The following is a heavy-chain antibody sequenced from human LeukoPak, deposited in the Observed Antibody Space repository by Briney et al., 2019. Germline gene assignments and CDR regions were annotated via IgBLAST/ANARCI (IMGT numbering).Heavy chain of an antibody. CDR3: AKPFGAVAGKNYFDF. CDR1: GFTFSSYG. CDR2: ISYDGSNK. Sequence: GGSLRLSCAASGFTFSSYGMHWVRQAPGKGLEWVAVISYDGSNKYYADSVKGRFTISRDNSKNTLYLQMNSLRAEDTAVYYCAKPFGAVAGKNYFDFWGQGTLVTVSS. V-gene: IGHV3-30*18. J-gene: IGHJ4*02. D-gene: IGHD6-19*01.